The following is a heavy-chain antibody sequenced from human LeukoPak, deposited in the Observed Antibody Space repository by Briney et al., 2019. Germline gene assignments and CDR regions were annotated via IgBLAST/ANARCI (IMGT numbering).Heavy chain of an antibody. CDR3: AKDSGDWTRGTLLPSVLYLDF. V-gene: IGHV3-23*01. CDR1: GFTFSTYA. D-gene: IGHD2/OR15-2a*01. CDR2: ISGSGDNT. Sequence: GGSLGLPCAASGFTFSTYAMTWVRQAPGKGLEWISVISGSGDNTHYADSVKGRFTISRDNSKNTLYLQMNSLSGEDTAVYYCAKDSGDWTRGTLLPSVLYLDFWAQGTLFTVSS. J-gene: IGHJ4*02.